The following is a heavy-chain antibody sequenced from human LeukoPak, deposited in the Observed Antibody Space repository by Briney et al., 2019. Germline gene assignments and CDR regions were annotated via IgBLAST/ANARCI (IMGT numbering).Heavy chain of an antibody. CDR2: ISWNSGSI. V-gene: IGHV3-9*03. J-gene: IGHJ4*02. CDR1: GFTFDDYA. CDR3: AKDMGRVPAAIGY. Sequence: PPGGSLRLSCAASGFTFDDYAMHWVRQAPGKGLEWVSGISWNSGSIGYADSVKGRFTISRDNPKNSLYLQMNSLRAEDMALYYCAKDMGRVPAAIGYWGQGTLVTVSS. D-gene: IGHD2-2*01.